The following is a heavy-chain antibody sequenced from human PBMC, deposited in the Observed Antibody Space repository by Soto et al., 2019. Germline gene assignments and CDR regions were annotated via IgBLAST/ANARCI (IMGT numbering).Heavy chain of an antibody. CDR3: ARDPSYGDYSYYGMDV. Sequence: QVQLQESGPGLVKPSQTLSLTCTVSGGSINSGGYYWSWIRQHPGKGLEWIGSIYSSGKTYYSPSLKSRVTISVDTSKNHFSLRLSSLTAADTAVYYCARDPSYGDYSYYGMDVWGQGTTVTVSS. D-gene: IGHD4-17*01. J-gene: IGHJ6*02. V-gene: IGHV4-31*03. CDR1: GGSINSGGYY. CDR2: IYSSGKT.